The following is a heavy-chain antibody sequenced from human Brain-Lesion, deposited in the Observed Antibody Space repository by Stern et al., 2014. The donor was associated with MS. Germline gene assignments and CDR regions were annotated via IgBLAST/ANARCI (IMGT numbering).Heavy chain of an antibody. D-gene: IGHD3-10*01. CDR2: VNNDGRRT. CDR1: GFTLSNYW. V-gene: IGHV3-74*02. CDR3: ARGERWFDS. J-gene: IGHJ5*01. Sequence: EVQLVESGGGLVQPGGSLRLSCAASGFTLSNYWMHWVRQATGKGLVWVSRVNNDGRRTSYADSVKGRFTMSRDNAKNTLYLQMNSLRVEDTAIYYCARGERWFDSWGQGTLVTVSS.